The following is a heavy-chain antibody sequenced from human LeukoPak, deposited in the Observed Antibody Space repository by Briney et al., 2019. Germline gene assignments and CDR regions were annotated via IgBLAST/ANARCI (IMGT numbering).Heavy chain of an antibody. CDR2: ISAYSGNT. Sequence: ASVKVSCKASGYSFTNYGFSWVRQAPGQGLEWVGWISAYSGNTNYEQKLQGRVTMTTDTSTSTAYMELRSLRSDDTAVYYCARVPVKDYYDSSGYYSNNVFDIWGQGTMVTVSS. V-gene: IGHV1-18*01. D-gene: IGHD3-22*01. CDR3: ARVPVKDYYDSSGYYSNNVFDI. CDR1: GYSFTNYG. J-gene: IGHJ3*02.